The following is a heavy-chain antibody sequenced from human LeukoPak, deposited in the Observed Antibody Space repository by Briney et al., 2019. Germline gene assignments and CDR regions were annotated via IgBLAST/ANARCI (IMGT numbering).Heavy chain of an antibody. V-gene: IGHV5-51*01. Sequence: GESLQISCKGSGYRFTNYWIGWVRQMPGKGLEFMGIIYPGDSDTRYSPSFQGQVTISVDKSINTAYLQWSSLKASDSAMYYCARAGYSNRWDGVDYWGQGTLVTVSS. CDR1: GYRFTNYW. D-gene: IGHD2/OR15-2a*01. J-gene: IGHJ4*02. CDR2: IYPGDSDT. CDR3: ARAGYSNRWDGVDY.